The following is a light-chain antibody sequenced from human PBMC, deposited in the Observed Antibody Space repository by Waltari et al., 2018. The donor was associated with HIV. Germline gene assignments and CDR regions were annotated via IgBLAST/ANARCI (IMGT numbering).Light chain of an antibody. CDR2: GVT. J-gene: IGLJ3*02. Sequence: QSPLYQPASVSGSPGPSLTIHCPGVSHQIDFYNFPSWYQLRPGKAPQLIIFGVTRRPSGISSRFSGSTSGGTASLTISDLQIEDEADYFCSSFAGTGTPMFGGGTKLTVL. CDR1: SHQIDFYNF. V-gene: IGLV2-14*01. CDR3: SSFAGTGTPM.